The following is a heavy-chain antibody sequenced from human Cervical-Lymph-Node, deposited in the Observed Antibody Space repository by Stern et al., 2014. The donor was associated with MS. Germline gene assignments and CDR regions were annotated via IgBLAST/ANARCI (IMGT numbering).Heavy chain of an antibody. J-gene: IGHJ4*02. CDR3: ATGILGATPLFAH. V-gene: IGHV1-58*01. Sequence: QMQLVQSGPEVRKPGTSVKVSCTASGFTFNNSAVQWVRQARGQRLEWIGWIVVGSGNTIYAQQFQERVTIFRDTSTNTAYMALSTLRSEDTAVYYCATGILGATPLFAHWGQGSLVTVSS. CDR2: IVVGSGNT. CDR1: GFTFNNSA. D-gene: IGHD1-26*01.